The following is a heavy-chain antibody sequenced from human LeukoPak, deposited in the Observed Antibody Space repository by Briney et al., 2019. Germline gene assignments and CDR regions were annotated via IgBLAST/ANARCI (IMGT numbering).Heavy chain of an antibody. CDR1: GYTFITYG. J-gene: IGHJ4*02. V-gene: IGHV1-18*01. Sequence: GASVKVSCKASGYTFITYGISWVRQAAGQGLEWMGWISPYNGNTNYAQKIQGRLTMTTDTSTSTANMELRSLRSDDTAVYYCAREGYCSGGSCHSGIIDFWGQGTLVTVSS. CDR2: ISPYNGNT. CDR3: AREGYCSGGSCHSGIIDF. D-gene: IGHD2-15*01.